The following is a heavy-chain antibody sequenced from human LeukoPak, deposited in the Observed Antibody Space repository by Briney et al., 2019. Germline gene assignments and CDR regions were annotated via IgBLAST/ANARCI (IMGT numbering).Heavy chain of an antibody. CDR1: GGSISKYY. J-gene: IGHJ4*02. CDR3: ARSPRNDYGDY. Sequence: SQTLSLTCTVAGGSISKYYWSWIRQHPGKGLEWIGYIYCSGSTKYNPSLKSRVTISVDTSKNQFSLKLSSVTAADTAVYYCARSPRNDYGDYWGQGTLVTVSS. V-gene: IGHV4-59*01. CDR2: IYCSGST.